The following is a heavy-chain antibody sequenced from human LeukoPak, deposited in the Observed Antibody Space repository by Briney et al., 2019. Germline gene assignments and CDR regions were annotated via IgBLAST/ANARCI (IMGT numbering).Heavy chain of an antibody. D-gene: IGHD1-1*01. CDR1: GYTFTGYF. V-gene: IGHV1-2*02. CDR2: SNPNSGGS. J-gene: IGHJ4*02. Sequence: ASVKVSCKASGYTFTGYFIHWVRQAPGQGLEWMGWSNPNSGGSNYAQKFQGRVTMTRDTSSSTAYMELSRLTSDDTAVYYCARGEVTRRPSSGTTTEGDGDYWGQGNLVSVSS. CDR3: ARGEVTRRPSSGTTTEGDGDY.